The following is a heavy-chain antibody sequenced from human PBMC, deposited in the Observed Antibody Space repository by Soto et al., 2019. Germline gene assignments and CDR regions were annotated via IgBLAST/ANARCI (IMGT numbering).Heavy chain of an antibody. CDR2: IKQDGSEK. Sequence: ESGGGLVQPGGSLRLSCAASGFTFSSYWMSWVRQAPGKGLEWVANIKQDGSEKYYVDSVKGRFTISRDNAKNSLYLQMNSLRAEDTAVYYCARDKGYSSGWYGLWGQGTLVTVSS. CDR1: GFTFSSYW. V-gene: IGHV3-7*01. CDR3: ARDKGYSSGWYGL. D-gene: IGHD6-19*01. J-gene: IGHJ4*02.